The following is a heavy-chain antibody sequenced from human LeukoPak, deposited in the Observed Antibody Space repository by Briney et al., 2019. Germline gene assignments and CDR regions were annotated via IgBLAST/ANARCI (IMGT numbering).Heavy chain of an antibody. CDR2: ISYDGSNK. D-gene: IGHD3-22*01. CDR1: GFTFSSYA. CDR3: ARDHIPKMIAPDYGMDV. J-gene: IGHJ6*02. V-gene: IGHV3-30-3*01. Sequence: PGRSLRLSCAASGFTFSSYAMHWVRQAPGKGLEWVAVISYDGSNKYYADSVKGRFTISRDNSKNTLYLQMNSLRAEDTAVYYCARDHIPKMIAPDYGMDVWGQGTTVTVSS.